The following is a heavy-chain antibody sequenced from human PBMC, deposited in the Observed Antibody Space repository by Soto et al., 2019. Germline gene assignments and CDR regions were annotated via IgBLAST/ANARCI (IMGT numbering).Heavy chain of an antibody. CDR2: IYWDDDK. V-gene: IGHV2-5*02. CDR1: GFSLSTSGVG. CDR3: ADISFSSSWRLYWFDP. D-gene: IGHD6-13*01. Sequence: QITLKESGPTLVTPTQTLTLTCTFSGFSLSTSGVGVGWIRQLPGKALEWLALIYWDDDKRYSPSLKSRLTITKDTSKSQVVLTMTNMDPVDTATYYCADISFSSSWRLYWFDPWGQGTLVTVSS. J-gene: IGHJ5*02.